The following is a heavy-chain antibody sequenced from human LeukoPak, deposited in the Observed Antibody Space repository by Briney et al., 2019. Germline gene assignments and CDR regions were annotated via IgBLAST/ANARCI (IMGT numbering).Heavy chain of an antibody. Sequence: GETLRLSCAASGFTFSDYGMSWVRQAPGKGLEWVSAMSGSGTTYYADSVRGRFTISRDNSKNTLYLQMNSLGAEDTAVYYCAELGITMIGGVWGKGTTVTISS. CDR2: MSGSGTT. CDR3: AELGITMIGGV. V-gene: IGHV3-23*01. D-gene: IGHD3-10*02. CDR1: GFTFSDYG. J-gene: IGHJ6*04.